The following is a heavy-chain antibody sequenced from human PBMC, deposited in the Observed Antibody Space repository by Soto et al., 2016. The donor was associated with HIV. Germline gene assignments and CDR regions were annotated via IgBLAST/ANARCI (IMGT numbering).Heavy chain of an antibody. Sequence: EVQLLESGGGLVQPGESLRLSCAASGLSFSSFAMSWVRQAPGEGLDWISSISGSSVTTYYRDSVQGRFIISRDNSKGMVYLQMNSLRADDTAKYYCAKENRLAIDYWGQGVLVTVSS. CDR3: AKENRLAIDY. CDR1: GLSFSSFA. J-gene: IGHJ4*02. CDR2: ISGSSVTT. D-gene: IGHD3-9*01. V-gene: IGHV3-23*01.